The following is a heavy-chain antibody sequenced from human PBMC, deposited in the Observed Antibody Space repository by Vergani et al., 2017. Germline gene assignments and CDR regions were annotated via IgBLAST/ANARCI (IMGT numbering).Heavy chain of an antibody. D-gene: IGHD3-16*01. CDR1: GDSIISRSYY. CDR3: ASGKYYSDSTSHFRGRYFDV. Sequence: MKEKEEGIGLVKASETLSLTCTVSGDSIISRSYYWGWIRQPPGKGLEWIGSIYNSGNGDSSSSLKSRVTISADTSKNQFSLRLTSVTAADTAVYYCASGKYYSDSTSHFRGRYFDVWGRGTLVTVPS. J-gene: IGHJ2*01. CDR2: IYNSGNG. V-gene: IGHV4-39*01.